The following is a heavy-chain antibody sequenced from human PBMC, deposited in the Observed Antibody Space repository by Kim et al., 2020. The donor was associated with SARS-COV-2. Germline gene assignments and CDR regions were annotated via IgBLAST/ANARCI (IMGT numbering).Heavy chain of an antibody. Sequence: GGTNYARKFQGRATITRDPFSSTAYMELSRLRSDETAVYCCAREGGGFDYWGQGTLVTVSS. J-gene: IGHJ4*02. CDR3: AREGGGFDY. V-gene: IGHV1-2*07. CDR2: GGT. D-gene: IGHD3-16*01.